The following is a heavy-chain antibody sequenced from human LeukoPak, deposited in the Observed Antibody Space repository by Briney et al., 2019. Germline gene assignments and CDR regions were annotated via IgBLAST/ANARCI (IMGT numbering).Heavy chain of an antibody. V-gene: IGHV3-30*12. CDR1: GFSFSTYG. CDR3: ARGDDYVWGSPADY. J-gene: IGHJ4*02. Sequence: GGSLRLSCAASGFSFSTYGMHWVRQAPGKGLEWVSFISYDGSNTYYAESVKGRFTISRENSKDTLYLQMNSLRAEDTAVYYCARGDDYVWGSPADYWGQGTLVTVSS. CDR2: ISYDGSNT. D-gene: IGHD3-16*01.